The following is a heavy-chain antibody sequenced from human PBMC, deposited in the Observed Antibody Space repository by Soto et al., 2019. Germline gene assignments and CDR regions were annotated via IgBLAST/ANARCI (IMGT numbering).Heavy chain of an antibody. J-gene: IGHJ4*02. Sequence: EVQLLEFGGGLVQPGGSLRLSCAASGFTFSSYAMSWVRQAPGKGLEWVSAISGSGGSTYYANSVKGRLTISRDNSKNSRNLQMNNLRAEDTAVYYFAKAEYEFWSGYCLEGWGQGTLVTVSS. CDR3: AKAEYEFWSGYCLEG. CDR2: ISGSGGST. CDR1: GFTFSSYA. D-gene: IGHD3-3*01. V-gene: IGHV3-23*01.